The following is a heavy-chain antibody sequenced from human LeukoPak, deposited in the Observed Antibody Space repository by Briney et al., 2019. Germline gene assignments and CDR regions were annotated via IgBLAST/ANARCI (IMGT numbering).Heavy chain of an antibody. CDR1: GYTFTSYY. CDR3: ARNSGSGFDY. V-gene: IGHV1-46*01. Sequence: GASVKVSCKASGYTFTSYYMLWVRQAPGQGLEWMGRIDPSGGSTSYAQKFQGRVTMTRDTSTSTVYMELGSLRSEDTAVYYCARNSGSGFDYWGQGTLVTVSS. D-gene: IGHD2-15*01. CDR2: IDPSGGST. J-gene: IGHJ4*02.